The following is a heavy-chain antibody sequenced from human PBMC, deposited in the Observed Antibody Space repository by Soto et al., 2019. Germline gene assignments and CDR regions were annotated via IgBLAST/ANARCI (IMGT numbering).Heavy chain of an antibody. CDR1: VFTFISYA. Sequence: GGSLRLSCAASVFTFISYAMNWVRQTPGKGLEWVSHISKRGDSIYYADSVKGRFTISRDNAKNSLYLQMNSLRAEDTAVYYCARDSGYWGQGTLVTVSS. V-gene: IGHV3-48*03. CDR3: ARDSGY. CDR2: ISKRGDSI. J-gene: IGHJ4*02.